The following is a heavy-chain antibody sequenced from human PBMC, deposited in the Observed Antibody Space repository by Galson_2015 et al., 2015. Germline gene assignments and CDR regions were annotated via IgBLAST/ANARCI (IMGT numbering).Heavy chain of an antibody. CDR1: GFTFSTYW. CDR2: INGDGSST. V-gene: IGHV3-74*01. D-gene: IGHD5-12*01. Sequence: SLRLSCAASGFTFSTYWMHWVRQAPGKGLVWVSRINGDGSSTIYADSVKGRFTISRDNAKNTLYLQMNSLRAEDTAAYYCARDRGGYDLWGQGTLVTVSS. J-gene: IGHJ4*02. CDR3: ARDRGGYDL.